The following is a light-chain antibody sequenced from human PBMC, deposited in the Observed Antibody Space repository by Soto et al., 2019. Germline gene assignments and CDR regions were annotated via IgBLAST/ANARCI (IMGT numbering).Light chain of an antibody. V-gene: IGKV1-9*01. J-gene: IGKJ2*01. CDR3: QQLNSYPPT. CDR2: AAS. CDR1: QGISRY. Sequence: IPLTQSPSSLSASVGDRVTITCRASQGISRYLAWYQQKPGKATKFLIYAASTLQRGVPSRFSGSGSGTDCTLTISSPQPEDFATYFCQQLNSYPPTFGQGTELEIK.